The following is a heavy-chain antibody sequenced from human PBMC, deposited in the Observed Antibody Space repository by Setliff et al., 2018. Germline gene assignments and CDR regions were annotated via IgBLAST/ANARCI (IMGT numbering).Heavy chain of an antibody. CDR1: GYSFTSYW. D-gene: IGHD3-3*01. V-gene: IGHV5-51*01. CDR2: IYPGDSDT. J-gene: IGHJ5*02. CDR3: ARQYYNFWSGYSPKKGWFDP. Sequence: PGESLKLSCKGSGYSFTSYWIAWVRQMPGKGLEWMGIIYPGDSDTRYSPSFEGQVTISADKSISTAYLQWSSLKASDTAMYYCARQYYNFWSGYSPKKGWFDPWGQGTLVTVS.